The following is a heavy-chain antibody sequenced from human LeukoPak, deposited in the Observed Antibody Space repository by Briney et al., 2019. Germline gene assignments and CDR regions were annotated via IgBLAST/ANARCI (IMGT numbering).Heavy chain of an antibody. CDR2: INHSGST. V-gene: IGHV4-34*01. Sequence: SETLSLTCAVYGGSFSGYYWSWIRQPPGKGLEWIGEINHSGSTNYNPSLTSRVTISVDTSKNQFSLKLSSVTAADTAVYYCARGYSRGYSYALTLYYFDYWGQGTLVTVSS. D-gene: IGHD5-18*01. CDR1: GGSFSGYY. J-gene: IGHJ4*02. CDR3: ARGYSRGYSYALTLYYFDY.